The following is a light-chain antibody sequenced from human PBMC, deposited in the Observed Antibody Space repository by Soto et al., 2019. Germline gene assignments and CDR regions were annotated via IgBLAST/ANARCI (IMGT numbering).Light chain of an antibody. Sequence: EVVLTQSPATLSLSPGERATLSCRASQSVSTYLAWYQHKPGKAPRLLIYDASIRATGTPARFSGGGSGTDFTLTISSLAPEDLAVYYCQHRSPWPPGATFGGGPKVEIK. J-gene: IGKJ4*01. V-gene: IGKV3-11*01. CDR2: DAS. CDR3: QHRSPWPPGAT. CDR1: QSVSTY.